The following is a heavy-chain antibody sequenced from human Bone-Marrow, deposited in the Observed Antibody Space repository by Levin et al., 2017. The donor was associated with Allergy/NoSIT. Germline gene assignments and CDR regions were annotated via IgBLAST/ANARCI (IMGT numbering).Heavy chain of an antibody. CDR2: LYYSANT. J-gene: IGHJ6*02. Sequence: MSSETLSLTCTVSGGSISSSFWSWIRQPPGKGLEWIGYLYYSANTIYNPSLKSRVTISGDTSKNQFSLNLRSVTAADTAVYYCASSPHYYYAMDVWGQGTTVTVSS. V-gene: IGHV4-59*12. CDR1: GGSISSSF. CDR3: ASSPHYYYAMDV.